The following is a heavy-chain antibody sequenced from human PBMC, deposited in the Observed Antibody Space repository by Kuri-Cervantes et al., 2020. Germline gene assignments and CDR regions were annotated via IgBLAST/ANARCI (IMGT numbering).Heavy chain of an antibody. V-gene: IGHV3-21*01. CDR2: ISSSSSYI. CDR1: GFTFSSYA. J-gene: IGHJ4*02. Sequence: GESLKISCAASGFTFSSYAMHWVRQAPGKGLEWVSSISSSSSYIYYADSVKGRFTISRDNAKNSLYLQMNSLRAEDTAVYYCAESGDSSGYPSGLFDYWGQGTLVTVSS. CDR3: AESGDSSGYPSGLFDY. D-gene: IGHD3-22*01.